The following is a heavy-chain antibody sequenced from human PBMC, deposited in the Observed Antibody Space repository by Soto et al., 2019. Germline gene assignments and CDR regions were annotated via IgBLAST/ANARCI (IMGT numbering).Heavy chain of an antibody. CDR3: ATSLAVQLGYYGMDV. V-gene: IGHV3-21*01. CDR2: ISGGGRDI. D-gene: IGHD6-6*01. J-gene: IGHJ6*02. CDR1: GFTFSSYS. Sequence: LRLSCAASGFTFSSYSLNWVRQAPGKGLEWVSSISGGGRDIKYGDSVKGRFIISRDNAMDSLHLQMYSLRADDTAIYFCATSLAVQLGYYGMDVWGPGTTVTVSS.